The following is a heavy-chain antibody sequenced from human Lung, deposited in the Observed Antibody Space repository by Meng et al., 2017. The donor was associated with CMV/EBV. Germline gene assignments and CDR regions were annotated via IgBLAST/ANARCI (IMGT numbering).Heavy chain of an antibody. CDR1: GYTFASYY. CDR2: INPSDDYT. D-gene: IGHD2-8*01. J-gene: IGHJ6*02. V-gene: IGHV1-46*01. CDR3: ARAVDIYCSTNGCYRTYYYYGMDV. Sequence: ASVKVSXKASGYTFASYYVHWVRQAPGQGLEWLGLINPSDDYTEYAQKFQGRVTMTRDTSTNTVYMDLSSLRSEDTAVYYCARAVDIYCSTNGCYRTYYYYGMDVWGQGATVTVSS.